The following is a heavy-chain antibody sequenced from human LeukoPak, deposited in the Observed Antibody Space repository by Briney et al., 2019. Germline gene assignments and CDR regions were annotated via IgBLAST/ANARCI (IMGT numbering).Heavy chain of an antibody. Sequence: PGGSLRLSCAASVFPFRSYDMHWVRQPTGKGLEWVSAIGTGGDTYYPDSVKGRFTVVRENARNTVYLQLSSLRAGDTAMYYCARRSAAAGVDGFDIWGQGTMVTVSS. CDR1: VFPFRSYD. J-gene: IGHJ3*02. D-gene: IGHD6-13*01. CDR3: ARRSAAAGVDGFDI. CDR2: IGTGGDT. V-gene: IGHV3-13*01.